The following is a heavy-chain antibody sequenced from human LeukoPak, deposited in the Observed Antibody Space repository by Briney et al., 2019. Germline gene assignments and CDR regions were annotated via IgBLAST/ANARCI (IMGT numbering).Heavy chain of an antibody. Sequence: GGSLRLSCAASGCTFSDHYMDWVRQAPGKGLEWVGRTRNKANSYTTEYAASVKGRFTISRDDSKNSLYLQMNSLKTEDTAVYYCARDRGITDGAFDIWGQGTMVTVSS. CDR2: TRNKANSYTT. CDR3: ARDRGITDGAFDI. D-gene: IGHD1-14*01. J-gene: IGHJ3*02. CDR1: GCTFSDHY. V-gene: IGHV3-72*01.